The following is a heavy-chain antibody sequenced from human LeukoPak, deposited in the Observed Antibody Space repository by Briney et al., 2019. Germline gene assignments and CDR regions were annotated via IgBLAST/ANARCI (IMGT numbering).Heavy chain of an antibody. V-gene: IGHV3-9*01. Sequence: PGRSLRLSCAASGFTFDDYAMHWVRQAPGKGLEWVSGISWNSGSIGYADSVKGRFTISRDNAKNSLYLQMNSLRAEDTDVYYCARAPQGGWFDPWGQGTLVTVSS. CDR3: ARAPQGGWFDP. CDR1: GFTFDDYA. CDR2: ISWNSGSI. J-gene: IGHJ5*02.